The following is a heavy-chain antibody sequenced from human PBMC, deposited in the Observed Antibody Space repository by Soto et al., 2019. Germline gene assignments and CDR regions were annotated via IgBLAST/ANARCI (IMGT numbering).Heavy chain of an antibody. CDR1: GASISSGAYY. V-gene: IGHV4-61*08. Sequence: SETLSLTCTVSGASISSGAYYWSWIRQHSGKGLEWFGYIYDSGSTNYHPSLKSRVTISVDTSKNQFSLKLNSITAADTAVYYCARHNYGSGSTYFDYWGQGTLVTVSS. J-gene: IGHJ4*02. D-gene: IGHD3-10*01. CDR2: IYDSGST. CDR3: ARHNYGSGSTYFDY.